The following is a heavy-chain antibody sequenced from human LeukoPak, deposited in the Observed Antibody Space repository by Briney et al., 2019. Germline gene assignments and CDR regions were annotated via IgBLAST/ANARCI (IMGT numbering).Heavy chain of an antibody. CDR2: IYYSGST. V-gene: IGHV4-59*01. Sequence: PSETLSLTCTVSGGSISSYYWSWIRQPPGKGLEWIGYIYYSGSTNYNPSIKSRVTISVDTSKNQFSLKLSSVTAADTAVYYCARGFSVSGDSNRQGGGAFDIWGQGTMVTVSS. D-gene: IGHD4-11*01. CDR3: ARGFSVSGDSNRQGGGAFDI. CDR1: GGSISSYY. J-gene: IGHJ3*02.